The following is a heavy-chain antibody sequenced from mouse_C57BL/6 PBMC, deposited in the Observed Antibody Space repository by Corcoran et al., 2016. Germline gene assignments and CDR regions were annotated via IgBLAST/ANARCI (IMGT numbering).Heavy chain of an antibody. D-gene: IGHD2-3*01. CDR3: ARSVYDAVDY. V-gene: IGHV1-19*01. CDR1: GYTFTDYY. CDR2: INPYNGGT. J-gene: IGHJ2*01. Sequence: EVQLQQSGPVLVKPGASVKMSCKASGYTFTDYYMNWVKQSHGKSLEWIGVINPYNGGTSYNQKFKGKATLTVDKSSSTAYMELNSLTSEDSAVYYCARSVYDAVDYWGQGTTLTVSS.